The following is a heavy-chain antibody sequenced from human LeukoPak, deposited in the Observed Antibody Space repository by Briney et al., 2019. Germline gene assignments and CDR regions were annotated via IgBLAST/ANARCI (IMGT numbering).Heavy chain of an antibody. CDR2: INSDGSST. CDR3: ARVRRTLTGYSLIIDY. V-gene: IGHV3-74*01. D-gene: IGHD3-9*01. J-gene: IGHJ4*02. CDR1: GFTFSSYE. Sequence: PGGSLRLSCAASGFTFSSYEMNWVRQAPGKGLVWVSRINSDGSSTSYADSVKGRFTISRDNAKHTLYLQMNSLRAEDTAVYYCARVRRTLTGYSLIIDYWGQGTLVTVSS.